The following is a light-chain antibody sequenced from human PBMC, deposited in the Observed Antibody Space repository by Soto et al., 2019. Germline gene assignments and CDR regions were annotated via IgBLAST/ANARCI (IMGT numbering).Light chain of an antibody. CDR3: SSYTSSSTYF. CDR1: SSDVGGYNY. Sequence: QSVLTQPASVSGSPGQSITISCTGTSSDVGGYNYVSWYQQHPGKAPKFLIYEVSNRPSGVSNRFSGSKSGNTASLTISGLQAEDEADYYCSSYTSSSTYFFGTGTKLTVL. CDR2: EVS. J-gene: IGLJ1*01. V-gene: IGLV2-14*01.